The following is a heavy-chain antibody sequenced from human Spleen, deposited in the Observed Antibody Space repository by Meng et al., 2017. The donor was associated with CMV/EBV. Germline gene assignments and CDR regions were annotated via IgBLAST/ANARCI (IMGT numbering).Heavy chain of an antibody. V-gene: IGHV1-3*04. J-gene: IGHJ4*02. CDR1: YSVSSLT. CDR2: INTGNGDT. D-gene: IGHD4-17*01. CDR3: ARDRPDRICPCDYWLDY. Sequence: YSVSSLTSHCERQAPGRKLEWMGWINTGNGDTKESQKFQARVTITSDTSASTSYMELNNLRSYDTAVDYCARDRPDRICPCDYWLDYWGQGTLVTVSS.